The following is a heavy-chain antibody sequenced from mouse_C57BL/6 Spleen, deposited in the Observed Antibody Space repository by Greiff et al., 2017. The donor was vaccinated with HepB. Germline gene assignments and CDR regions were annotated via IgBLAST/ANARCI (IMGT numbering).Heavy chain of an antibody. CDR3: ASGGYDYDGGEFDY. J-gene: IGHJ2*01. D-gene: IGHD2-4*01. V-gene: IGHV5-16*01. CDR2: INYDGSST. Sequence: EVQRVESEGGLVQPGSSMKLSCTASGFTFSDYYMAWVRQVPEKGLEWVANINYDGSSTYYLDSLKSRFTISRDNAKNILYLQMSSLKSEDTATYYGASGGYDYDGGEFDYWGQGTTLTVSS. CDR1: GFTFSDYY.